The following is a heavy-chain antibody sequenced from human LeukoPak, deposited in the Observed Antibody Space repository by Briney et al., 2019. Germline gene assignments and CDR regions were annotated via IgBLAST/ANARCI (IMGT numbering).Heavy chain of an antibody. CDR3: ARDDSSARANY. D-gene: IGHD3-22*01. Sequence: GGSLRLSCAASGFTFSTYGMSWVRQAPGKGLVWVSRIDDDGSTTVYADSVKGRFTISRDNAKNTLYLQLNSLRAEDTAVYYCARDDSSARANYWGQGTLVTVSS. J-gene: IGHJ4*02. CDR2: IDDDGSTT. V-gene: IGHV3-74*01. CDR1: GFTFSTYG.